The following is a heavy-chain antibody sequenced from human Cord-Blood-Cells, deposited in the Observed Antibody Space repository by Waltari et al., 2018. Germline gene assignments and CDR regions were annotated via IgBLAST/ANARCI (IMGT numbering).Heavy chain of an antibody. Sequence: QLQLQESGPGLVKPSETLSLTRTVSGGSLSSSSYYWGWSRQPPGKGLEWIGSIYYSGSTYYNPSLKSRVTISVDTSKNQFSLKLSSVTAADTAVYYCARRVRDGHYNWFDPWGQGTLVTVSS. V-gene: IGHV4-39*01. CDR1: GGSLSSSSYY. J-gene: IGHJ5*02. CDR2: IYYSGST. CDR3: ARRVRDGHYNWFDP.